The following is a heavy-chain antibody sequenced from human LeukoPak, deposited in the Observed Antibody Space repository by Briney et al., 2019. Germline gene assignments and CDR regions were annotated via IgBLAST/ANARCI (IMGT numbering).Heavy chain of an antibody. D-gene: IGHD6-13*01. CDR2: INHSGST. CDR3: ARGRRLLAAAGVKEFDY. Sequence: PSETLSLTCAVYGGSFSGYYWSWIRQPLGKGLEWIGEINHSGSTNYNPSLKSRVTISVDTSKNQFSLKLSSVTAADTAVYYCARGRRLLAAAGVKEFDYWGQGTLVTVSS. CDR1: GGSFSGYY. V-gene: IGHV4-34*01. J-gene: IGHJ4*02.